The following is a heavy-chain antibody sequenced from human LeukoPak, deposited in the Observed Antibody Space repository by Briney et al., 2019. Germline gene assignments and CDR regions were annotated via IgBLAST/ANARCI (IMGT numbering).Heavy chain of an antibody. CDR1: GGSIRSGAYY. CDR3: ARHLSGTTMAHYFDF. D-gene: IGHD5-18*01. CDR2: IYSGGGT. J-gene: IGHJ4*02. V-gene: IGHV4-39*01. Sequence: SETLSLTCTVSGGSIRSGAYYWSWIRQHPGKGLEWIGHIYSGGGTYYNPSLMSRAFISVDSSKNQVSLRLDSVTAADSAVYYCARHLSGTTMAHYFDFWGQGTLVTVSS.